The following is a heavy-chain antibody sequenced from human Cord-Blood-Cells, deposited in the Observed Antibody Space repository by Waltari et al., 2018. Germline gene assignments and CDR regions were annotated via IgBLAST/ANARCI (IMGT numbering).Heavy chain of an antibody. CDR1: GYTFTGYY. CDR2: INPNSGGT. Sequence: QVQLVQSGAEVKKPGASVKVSCTASGYTFTGYYMHWVRQAPGQGLEWMGGINPNSGGTNDEQKFQGRVTMNSDRSISTAYMERSRLRSDDTAVYYCARGTDRWGTNAFDIWGQGTMVTVSS. J-gene: IGHJ3*02. D-gene: IGHD3-16*01. CDR3: ARGTDRWGTNAFDI. V-gene: IGHV1-2*02.